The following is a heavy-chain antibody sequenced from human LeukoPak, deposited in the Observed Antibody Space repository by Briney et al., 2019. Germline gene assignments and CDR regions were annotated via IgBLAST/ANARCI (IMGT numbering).Heavy chain of an antibody. D-gene: IGHD3/OR15-3a*01. CDR3: ARDSGFSGTQRGEY. V-gene: IGHV3-74*01. CDR1: GFTFSNYW. CDR2: INSDGINT. Sequence: GGSLRLSCAASGFTFSNYWMHWVRQAPGKGLVWVSRINSDGINTSYADSVKGRFTISRDNAKNTLYLQMNSLRAEDTAVYYCARDSGFSGTQRGEYWGQGTLVTVSS. J-gene: IGHJ4*02.